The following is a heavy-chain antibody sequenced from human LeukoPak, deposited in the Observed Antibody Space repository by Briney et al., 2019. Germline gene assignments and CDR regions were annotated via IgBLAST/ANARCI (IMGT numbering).Heavy chain of an antibody. J-gene: IGHJ4*02. CDR3: ARDREPHDY. CDR2: ISGSGGST. Sequence: GGSLRLSCAASGFTFSSYSMNWVRQAPGKGLEWVSAISGSGGSTYYADSVKGRFTISRDNSKNTLYLQMNSLRDEDTAVYYCARDREPHDYWGQGTLVTVSS. CDR1: GFTFSSYS. D-gene: IGHD1-26*01. V-gene: IGHV3-23*01.